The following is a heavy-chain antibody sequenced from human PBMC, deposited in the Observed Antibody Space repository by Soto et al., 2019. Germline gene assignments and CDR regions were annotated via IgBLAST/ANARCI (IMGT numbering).Heavy chain of an antibody. CDR3: ARVGPAHYYDSSGYYSPLDY. CDR2: IIPMFGTA. V-gene: IGHV1-69*13. J-gene: IGHJ4*02. Sequence: SVKVSCKASGGTFSSYAISWVRQAPGQGLEWMGGIIPMFGTANYAQKFKGRVTITAGETTSTAYMELSSLRSEDTAVYYCARVGPAHYYDSSGYYSPLDYWGQGTLVTVSS. CDR1: GGTFSSYA. D-gene: IGHD3-22*01.